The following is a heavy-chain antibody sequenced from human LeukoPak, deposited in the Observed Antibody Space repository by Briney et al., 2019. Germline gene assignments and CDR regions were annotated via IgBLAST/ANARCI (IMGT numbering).Heavy chain of an antibody. D-gene: IGHD2-2*01. CDR2: ISSSSSYI. CDR3: ARYWPRRNIVVVPFDY. Sequence: GGSLRLSCAASGFTFSSYSMNWVRQAPGKGLEWVSSISSSSSYIYYADSVKGRFTISRDNAKNSLYLQMNSLRAEDTAVYYCARYWPRRNIVVVPFDYWGQGTLVTVSS. V-gene: IGHV3-21*01. J-gene: IGHJ4*02. CDR1: GFTFSSYS.